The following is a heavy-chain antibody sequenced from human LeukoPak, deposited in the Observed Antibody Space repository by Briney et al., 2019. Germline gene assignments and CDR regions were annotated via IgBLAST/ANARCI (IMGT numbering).Heavy chain of an antibody. D-gene: IGHD4-23*01. V-gene: IGHV3-23*01. CDR2: ISDNGGST. Sequence: QPGGSLRLSCAASGFTFSSSAMTWVRQGPGKGLEWVSSISDNGGSTYFADSVKARFTISRANSKNTLYLQMNSLRAEDTAVYYCAKLQRQTTTVVTYYYYYYGMDVWGQGTTVTVSS. CDR3: AKLQRQTTTVVTYYYYYYGMDV. CDR1: GFTFSSSA. J-gene: IGHJ6*02.